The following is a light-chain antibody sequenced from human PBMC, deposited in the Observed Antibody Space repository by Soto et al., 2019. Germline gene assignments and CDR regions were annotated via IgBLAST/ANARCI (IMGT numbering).Light chain of an antibody. V-gene: IGLV2-14*01. CDR2: EVS. CDR1: SSDVGASNY. J-gene: IGLJ2*01. Sequence: QSVLTQPASVSGSPGQSITISCTGSSSDVGASNYVSWYQRHPGKAPKVIIYEVSNRPSGVSNRFSGSKSGNTASLTISGLQAEDEADYYCSSYTNSSSLVVFGGGTKVTVL. CDR3: SSYTNSSSLVV.